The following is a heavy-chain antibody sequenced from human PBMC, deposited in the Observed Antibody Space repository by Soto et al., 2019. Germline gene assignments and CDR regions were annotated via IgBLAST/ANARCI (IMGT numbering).Heavy chain of an antibody. Sequence: PGGSLRLSCAASGFTFSSYAMHWVRQAPGKGLEWVAVISYDGSNKYYADSVKGRFTISRDNSKNTLYLQMNSLRAEDTAVYYCARDGEAYCGGDCYSASHYFDYWGQGTLVTVSS. J-gene: IGHJ4*02. V-gene: IGHV3-30-3*01. CDR1: GFTFSSYA. D-gene: IGHD2-21*02. CDR2: ISYDGSNK. CDR3: ARDGEAYCGGDCYSASHYFDY.